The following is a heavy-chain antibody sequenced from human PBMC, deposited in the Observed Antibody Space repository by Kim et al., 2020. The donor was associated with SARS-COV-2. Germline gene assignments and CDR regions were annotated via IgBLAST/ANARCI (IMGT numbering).Heavy chain of an antibody. CDR3: ARERVSRY. D-gene: IGHD1-26*01. Sequence: GGSLRLSCAASGFTFSAAPMHWVRQASGKGPEWLGRIGNKADSHATTYAASVKGRFTISRDDSKNTAYLQMSSLQSEDTAVYYCARERVSRYWGQGTLVT. V-gene: IGHV3-73*01. CDR1: GFTFSAAP. J-gene: IGHJ4*02. CDR2: IGNKADSHAT.